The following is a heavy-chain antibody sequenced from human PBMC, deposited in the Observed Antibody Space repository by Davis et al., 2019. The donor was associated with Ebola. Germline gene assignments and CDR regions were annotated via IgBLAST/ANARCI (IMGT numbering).Heavy chain of an antibody. Sequence: SETLSLTCAVYGGSFSGYYWNWIRQPPGKGLEWIGYIYHNGDTSYHPSLKSRASMSLDTSRSRLFLELRSVTPADTAVYYCARGTTMDVWGRGTTLIVSS. V-gene: IGHV4-59*01. D-gene: IGHD2/OR15-2a*01. CDR1: GGSFSGYY. J-gene: IGHJ6*04. CDR3: ARGTTMDV. CDR2: IYHNGDT.